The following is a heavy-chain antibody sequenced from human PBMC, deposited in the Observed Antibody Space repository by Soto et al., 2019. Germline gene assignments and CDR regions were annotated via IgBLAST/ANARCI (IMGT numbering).Heavy chain of an antibody. D-gene: IGHD2-15*01. CDR3: AKGSLGYCSGGSCQPGGY. V-gene: IGHV3-23*01. CDR1: GFTFSSYA. Sequence: EVQLLESGGGLVQPGGSLRLSCAASGFTFSSYAMSWVRQAPGKGLEWVSAISGSGGSTYYADSVKGRFTISRDNSNNTLYLQMNSLRAEDTAVYYCAKGSLGYCSGGSCQPGGYWGQGTLVTVSS. J-gene: IGHJ4*02. CDR2: ISGSGGST.